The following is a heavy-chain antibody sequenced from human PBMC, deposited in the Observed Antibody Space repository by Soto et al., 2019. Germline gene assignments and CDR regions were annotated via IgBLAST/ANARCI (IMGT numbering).Heavy chain of an antibody. CDR2: INSDGSRT. Sequence: EVQLVESGGGIVQPGGSLRLSCAASGFTFSSYWMHWVRQAPGKGLVWVSRINSDGSRTSYADSAKGRFTISRDNAKKRVCLPMNGRSAEDTAVYYCARGDGDYYDGNGYLGRHWGQGALVTVSS. V-gene: IGHV3-74*01. J-gene: IGHJ4*02. D-gene: IGHD3-22*01. CDR3: ARGDGDYYDGNGYLGRH. CDR1: GFTFSSYW.